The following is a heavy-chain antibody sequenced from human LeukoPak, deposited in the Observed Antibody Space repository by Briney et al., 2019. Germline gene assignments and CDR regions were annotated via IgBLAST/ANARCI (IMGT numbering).Heavy chain of an antibody. J-gene: IGHJ4*02. CDR1: GGSISRSSYY. Sequence: PSETLSLTCNVSGGSISRSSYYWGWIRQPPGKGLEWIGSIYYSGSTYNNPSLKSRLTISVDTSKNQFSLKLTSVTAADTAVYYCASAPSYYDSSGHGGYWGQGTLVTVSS. V-gene: IGHV4-39*07. D-gene: IGHD3-22*01. CDR2: IYYSGST. CDR3: ASAPSYYDSSGHGGY.